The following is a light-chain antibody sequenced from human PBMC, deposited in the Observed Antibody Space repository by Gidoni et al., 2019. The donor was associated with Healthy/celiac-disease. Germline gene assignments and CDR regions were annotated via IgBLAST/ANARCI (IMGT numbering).Light chain of an antibody. CDR1: QSISSY. V-gene: IGKV1-39*01. CDR2: AAS. CDR3: QQSSSTPRT. J-gene: IGKJ1*01. Sequence: DIQMTQSPSSLSASVGDRVPITCRASQSISSYLNWYQQKPGKAPKLLISAASSLQSGVPSRFSGSGSGTDFTLTISSLQPEDFATYYCQQSSSTPRTFGQGTKVEIK.